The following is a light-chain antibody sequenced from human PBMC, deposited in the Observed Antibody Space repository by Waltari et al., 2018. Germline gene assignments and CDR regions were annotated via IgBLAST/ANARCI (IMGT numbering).Light chain of an antibody. Sequence: DIQMTPSPYPLSASVGDRVTITYRASQIISSWLALYQQKPGKAPKHLIYKASSLESGVPSRFSGSGSGTECTLTISSPEPDEFATYYCQQNNSYSRTFGQGTKVEIK. J-gene: IGKJ1*01. CDR2: KAS. V-gene: IGKV1-5*03. CDR3: QQNNSYSRT. CDR1: QIISSW.